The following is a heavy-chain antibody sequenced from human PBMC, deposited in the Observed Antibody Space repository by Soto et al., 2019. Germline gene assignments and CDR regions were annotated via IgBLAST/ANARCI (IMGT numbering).Heavy chain of an antibody. Sequence: ASVKVSCKVSGYTLTELSMHWVRQAPGKGLEWMGGFDPEDGETIYAQKFQGRVTMTEDTSTDTAYMELSSLRSEDTAVYYCASSGVITMIVVAQFDYWGQGTLVTVSS. D-gene: IGHD3-22*01. J-gene: IGHJ4*02. CDR2: FDPEDGET. V-gene: IGHV1-24*01. CDR1: GYTLTELS. CDR3: ASSGVITMIVVAQFDY.